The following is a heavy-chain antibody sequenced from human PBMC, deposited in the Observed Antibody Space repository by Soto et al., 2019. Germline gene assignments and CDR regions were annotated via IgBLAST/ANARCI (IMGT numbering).Heavy chain of an antibody. J-gene: IGHJ4*02. V-gene: IGHV3-23*01. Sequence: GGSLRLSCAASGFTFSSYAMSWVRQAPGKGLEWVSAISGSGGSTYYADSVKGRFTISRDNSKNTLYLQMNSLRAEDTAVYYCAKKLLWFGELLHDLDYWGQGTLVTVSS. CDR2: ISGSGGST. D-gene: IGHD3-10*01. CDR3: AKKLLWFGELLHDLDY. CDR1: GFTFSSYA.